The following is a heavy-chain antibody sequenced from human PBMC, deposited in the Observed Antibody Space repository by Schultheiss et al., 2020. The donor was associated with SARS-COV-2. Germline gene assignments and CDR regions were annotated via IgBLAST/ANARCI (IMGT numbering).Heavy chain of an antibody. CDR2: IYPGDSDT. CDR3: ARCRSIAARPACGWFDP. CDR1: GYSSTSYW. Sequence: GGSLRLSCKGSGYSSTSYWIGWVRQMPGKGLEWMGIIYPGDSDTRYSPSFQGQVTISADKSISTAYLQWSSLKASDTAMYYCARCRSIAARPACGWFDPWGQGTLVTVSS. J-gene: IGHJ5*02. D-gene: IGHD6-6*01. V-gene: IGHV5-51*01.